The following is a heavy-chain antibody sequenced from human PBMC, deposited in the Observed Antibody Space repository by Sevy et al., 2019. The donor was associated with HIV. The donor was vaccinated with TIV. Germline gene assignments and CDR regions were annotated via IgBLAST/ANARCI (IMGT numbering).Heavy chain of an antibody. Sequence: SENLSLTCTVSGGSISSSTYYWGWIRQPPGKGLEWIGSIYYSGSTYYNPSLKSRVTISVDTSKNQFSLKLSSVTAADTALYYCARHNRSVAGAYYFDYWGQGTLVTVSS. CDR2: IYYSGST. CDR1: GGSISSSTYY. V-gene: IGHV4-39*01. D-gene: IGHD6-13*01. CDR3: ARHNRSVAGAYYFDY. J-gene: IGHJ4*02.